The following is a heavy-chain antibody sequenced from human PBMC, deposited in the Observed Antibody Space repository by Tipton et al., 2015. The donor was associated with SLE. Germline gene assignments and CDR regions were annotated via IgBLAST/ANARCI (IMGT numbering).Heavy chain of an antibody. V-gene: IGHV4-34*01. J-gene: IGHJ5*02. CDR1: GGSFSGCY. Sequence: TLSLTYAVYGGSFSGCYWSWIRQPPGKGLEWIGEINHSGSTNYNPSLKSRVTISVDTSKNQFSLKLSSVTAADTAVYYCARYLYSGYDSTRWFDPWGQGTLVTVSS. CDR2: INHSGST. D-gene: IGHD5-12*01. CDR3: ARYLYSGYDSTRWFDP.